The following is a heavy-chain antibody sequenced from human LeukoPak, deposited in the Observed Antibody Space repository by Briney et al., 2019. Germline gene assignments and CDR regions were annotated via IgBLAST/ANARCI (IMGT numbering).Heavy chain of an antibody. D-gene: IGHD1-7*01. J-gene: IGHJ4*02. CDR1: GFTASNNY. V-gene: IGHV3-53*01. Sequence: GGSLRLSCVASGFTASNNYMSWVRQALGKGLEWVSVIYTGGTTYYADSVKGRFTISRDTSKNTLYLQMNSLRAEDTAVYYCARDKSWNYLGYWGQGTLVTVSS. CDR3: ARDKSWNYLGY. CDR2: IYTGGTT.